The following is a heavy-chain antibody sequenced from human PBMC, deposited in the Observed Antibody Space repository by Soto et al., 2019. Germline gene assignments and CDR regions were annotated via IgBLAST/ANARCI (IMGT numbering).Heavy chain of an antibody. D-gene: IGHD2-2*01. J-gene: IGHJ4*02. V-gene: IGHV3-64*01. CDR1: GFTFSSYA. CDR2: ISSNGGST. CDR3: AREGYWSSTSCYSFDY. Sequence: EVQLVESGGGLVQPGGSLRLSCAASGFTFSSYAMHWVRQAPGKGLEYVSAISSNGGSTYYANYVKGRFTISRDNSKNTLYLQMGSLRAEDMAVYYCAREGYWSSTSCYSFDYWGQGTLVTVSS.